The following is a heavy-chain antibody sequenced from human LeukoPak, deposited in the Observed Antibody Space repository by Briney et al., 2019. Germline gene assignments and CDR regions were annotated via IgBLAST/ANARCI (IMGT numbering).Heavy chain of an antibody. CDR1: GGSFSGYY. Sequence: SETLSLTCAVYGGSFSGYYWSWIRQPPGKGLEWIGEINHSESTNYNPSLKSRVTISVDTSKNQFSLKLTSVTAADTAVYYCATNWNLDYWGQGTLVTVSS. CDR3: ATNWNLDY. J-gene: IGHJ4*02. D-gene: IGHD1-1*01. CDR2: INHSEST. V-gene: IGHV4-34*01.